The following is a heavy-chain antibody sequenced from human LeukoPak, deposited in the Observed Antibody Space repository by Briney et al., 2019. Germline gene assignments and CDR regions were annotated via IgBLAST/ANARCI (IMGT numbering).Heavy chain of an antibody. D-gene: IGHD3-22*01. J-gene: IGHJ4*02. CDR1: GFTFSSYS. Sequence: GGSLRLSCAAFGFTFSSYSMNWVRQAPGKGLEWVSSISSSSSYIYYADSVKGRFTISRDNAKNSLYLQMNSLRAEDTAVYYCARGGIVVVQYWGQGTLVTVSS. CDR2: ISSSSSYI. CDR3: ARGGIVVVQY. V-gene: IGHV3-21*01.